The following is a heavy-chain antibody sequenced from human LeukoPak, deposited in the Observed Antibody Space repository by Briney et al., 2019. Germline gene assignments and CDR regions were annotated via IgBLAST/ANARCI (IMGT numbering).Heavy chain of an antibody. D-gene: IGHD2-21*02. J-gene: IGHJ6*02. V-gene: IGHV1-46*01. CDR2: INPSGGST. Sequence: ASVKVSCKASGYTFTSYYMHWARQAPGQGLEWMGIINPSGGSTSYAQKFQGRVTMTRDTSTSTVYMELSSLRSEDTAVYYCASPAHIVVVTAMDYYGMDVWGQGTTVTVSS. CDR3: ASPAHIVVVTAMDYYGMDV. CDR1: GYTFTSYY.